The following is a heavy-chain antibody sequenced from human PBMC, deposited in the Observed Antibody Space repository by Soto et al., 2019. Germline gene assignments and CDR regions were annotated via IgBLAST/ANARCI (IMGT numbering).Heavy chain of an antibody. V-gene: IGHV3-30*18. CDR2: ISYDGSNK. CDR1: GFTFSSYG. J-gene: IGHJ4*02. Sequence: GGSLRLSCAASGFTFSSYGMHWVRQAPGKGLEWVAVISYDGSNKYYADSVKGRFTISRDNSKNTLYLQMNSLRAEDTAMYYCAKVMGDFWSGYYDYWGQGTLVTVS. CDR3: AKVMGDFWSGYYDY. D-gene: IGHD3-3*01.